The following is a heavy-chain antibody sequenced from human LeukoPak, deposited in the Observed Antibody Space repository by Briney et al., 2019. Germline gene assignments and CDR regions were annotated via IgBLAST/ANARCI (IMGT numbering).Heavy chain of an antibody. CDR2: IYYSGST. CDR1: GGSISSYY. D-gene: IGHD6-19*01. J-gene: IGHJ6*02. V-gene: IGHV4-59*08. CDR3: ARSSGWSYGMDV. Sequence: SETLSLTCTVSGGSISSYYWSWIRQPPGKGLEWIGYIYYSGSTNYNPSLKSRVTISVDTSKNQFSLKLSSVTAADTAVYYCARSSGWSYGMDVWGRGTTVTVSS.